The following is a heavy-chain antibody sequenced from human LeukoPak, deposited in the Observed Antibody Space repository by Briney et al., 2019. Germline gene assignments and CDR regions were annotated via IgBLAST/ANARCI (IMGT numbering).Heavy chain of an antibody. CDR1: GFTFDDYT. CDR2: ISWDGGST. D-gene: IGHD1-1*01. V-gene: IGHV3-43*01. Sequence: GGSLRLSCAASGFTFDDYTMHWVRQAPGKGLEWVSLISWDGGSTYYADSVKGRFTISRDNSKNSLYLQMNSLRTEDTALYYCARAYDDNFYYYYYGMDVWGQGTTVTVSS. CDR3: ARAYDDNFYYYYYGMDV. J-gene: IGHJ6*02.